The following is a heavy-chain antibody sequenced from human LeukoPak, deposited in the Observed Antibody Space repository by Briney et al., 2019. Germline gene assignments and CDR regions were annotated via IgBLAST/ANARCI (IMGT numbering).Heavy chain of an antibody. Sequence: SETLSLTCTVSGGSISSYYWSWIRQPPGKGLEWIGYIYYSGSTNYNPSLKSRVTISVDTSKNQFSLKLSSVTAADTAVYYCARGYSYGYGWFDPWGQGTLVTVST. CDR2: IYYSGST. V-gene: IGHV4-59*08. D-gene: IGHD5-18*01. J-gene: IGHJ5*02. CDR1: GGSISSYY. CDR3: ARGYSYGYGWFDP.